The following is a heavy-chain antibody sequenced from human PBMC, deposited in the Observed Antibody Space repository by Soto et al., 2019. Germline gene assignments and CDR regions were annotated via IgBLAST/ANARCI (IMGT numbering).Heavy chain of an antibody. Sequence: EVQLVESGGGLVQPGRSLRLSCAASGFTFDDYAMHWVRQAPGKGLEWVSGISWNSGSIGYADSVKGRFTISRDNAKNSLYLQMNSLRAEDTALYYCAKGTTLFTDYYMDVWGKGTTVTVSS. CDR2: ISWNSGSI. CDR3: AKGTTLFTDYYMDV. D-gene: IGHD1-1*01. CDR1: GFTFDDYA. J-gene: IGHJ6*03. V-gene: IGHV3-9*01.